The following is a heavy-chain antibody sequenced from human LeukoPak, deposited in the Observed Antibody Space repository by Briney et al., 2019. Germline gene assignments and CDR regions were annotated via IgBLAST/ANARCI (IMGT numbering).Heavy chain of an antibody. CDR2: IYTSGST. V-gene: IGHV4-61*02. Sequence: SETLSLTCTVSGGSISSSSYYWSWIRQPAGKGLEWIGRIYTSGSTNYNPSLKSRVTMSVDTSKNQFSLKLSSVTAADTAQYYCARHGPFGSFDYWGQGPLVTVSS. D-gene: IGHD3-10*01. CDR1: GGSISSSSYY. CDR3: ARHGPFGSFDY. J-gene: IGHJ4*02.